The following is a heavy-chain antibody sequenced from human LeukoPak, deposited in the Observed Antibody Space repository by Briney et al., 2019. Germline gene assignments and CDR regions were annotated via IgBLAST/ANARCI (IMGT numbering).Heavy chain of an antibody. CDR3: ARGTSGWYSEFDY. V-gene: IGHV3-13*01. D-gene: IGHD6-19*01. Sequence: PGGSLRLSCVASGFTFSNYDMHWVRQTKEKGLEWVSAIGTTGDAHYPDSVEGRFTISRENGKNSLYLQINSLRAGDTAVYDCARGTSGWYSEFDYWGQGILVTVSS. J-gene: IGHJ4*02. CDR2: IGTTGDA. CDR1: GFTFSNYD.